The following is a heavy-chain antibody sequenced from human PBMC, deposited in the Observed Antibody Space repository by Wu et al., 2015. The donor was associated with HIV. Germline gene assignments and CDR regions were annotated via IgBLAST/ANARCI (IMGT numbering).Heavy chain of an antibody. D-gene: IGHD5-24*01. Sequence: QVQLVQSGAEVKKPGSSVKVSCKTSGGTFSDYAINWVRQAPGQGLEWMGGIIPFFGTPNYAQKFQGRVTITTDGSMTTAYMELRSLRSEDTAVYYCARDGPDGFNPAYKWFDPVGPREPWSTVSS. CDR1: GGTFSDYA. CDR2: IIPFFGTP. V-gene: IGHV1-69*05. J-gene: IGHJ5*02. CDR3: ARDGPDGFNPAYKWFDP.